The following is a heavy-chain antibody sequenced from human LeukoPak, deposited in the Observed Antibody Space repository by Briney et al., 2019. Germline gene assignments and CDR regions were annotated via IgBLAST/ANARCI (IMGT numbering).Heavy chain of an antibody. V-gene: IGHV3-48*01. CDR1: GFTFSSYS. Sequence: AGGSLRLSCAASGFTFSSYSMNWVRQAPGKGLEWVSYISSSNTTIYYTDSVKGRFTISRDNAKNSLYLQINTLRAEDTAVYYCAELGITMIGGVWGKGTTVTISS. CDR3: AELGITMIGGV. CDR2: ISSSNTTI. D-gene: IGHD3-10*02. J-gene: IGHJ6*04.